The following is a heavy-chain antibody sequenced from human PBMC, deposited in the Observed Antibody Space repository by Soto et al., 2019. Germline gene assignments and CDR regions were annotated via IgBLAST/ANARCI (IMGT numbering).Heavy chain of an antibody. J-gene: IGHJ1*01. CDR3: ADSRERGYDILTGSLASLSSPEHFQH. CDR1: GFSLSTSGGG. V-gene: IGHV2-5*01. D-gene: IGHD3-9*01. CDR2: IYWNDDK. Sequence: QLTLKESGPTLVKPTQTLTLTCTFSGFSLSTSGGGGGWIRQPPGKALEWLALIYWNDDKRYSPSLKSRLTLHKDTSNNQLVLTMTNMDPVAPASYSGADSRERGYDILTGSLASLSSPEHFQHWCQGTLVTVSS.